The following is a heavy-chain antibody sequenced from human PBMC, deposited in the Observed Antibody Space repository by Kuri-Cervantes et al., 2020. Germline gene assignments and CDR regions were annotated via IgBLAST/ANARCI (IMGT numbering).Heavy chain of an antibody. CDR2: IRFDGSNK. Sequence: GESLKISCAASGFIFSNYGMHWVRQAPGKGLEWVALIRFDGSNKYHEDSVKGRFTISRDNAKNSLYLQMNSLRAEDTAVYYCARDLDVPRLVAFDIWGQGTMVTVSS. D-gene: IGHD2-2*01. V-gene: IGHV3-30*02. J-gene: IGHJ3*02. CDR1: GFIFSNYG. CDR3: ARDLDVPRLVAFDI.